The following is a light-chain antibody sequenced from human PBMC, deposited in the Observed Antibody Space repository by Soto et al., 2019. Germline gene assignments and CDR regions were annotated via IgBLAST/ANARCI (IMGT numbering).Light chain of an antibody. CDR3: QQYGHSPWT. V-gene: IGKV3-20*01. CDR1: QSFSTGY. CDR2: GAS. Sequence: EIVLTQSPGTLSLSPGERATLSCRASQSFSTGYLAWYQQKPGQAPRLLIRGASSRATGIPDRFSGSGSGTDFTLTISRLEPEDFAVYYCQQYGHSPWTFGQGTKVDIK. J-gene: IGKJ1*01.